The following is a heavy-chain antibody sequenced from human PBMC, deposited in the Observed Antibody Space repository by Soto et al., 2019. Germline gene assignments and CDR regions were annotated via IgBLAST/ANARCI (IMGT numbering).Heavy chain of an antibody. CDR3: ARNDKGDNVPPLDN. D-gene: IGHD4-17*01. Sequence: QIHLVQSGGEVKKPGASVKVSCKTSGYTFTTYGISWVRQAPGQGLEWMGWITPFNDNTNYAQNLQGRVTMTTDTSTNTAYLELRSLTADDTAVYYCARNDKGDNVPPLDNWGQGTLVTVSA. CDR1: GYTFTTYG. V-gene: IGHV1-18*01. J-gene: IGHJ4*02. CDR2: ITPFNDNT.